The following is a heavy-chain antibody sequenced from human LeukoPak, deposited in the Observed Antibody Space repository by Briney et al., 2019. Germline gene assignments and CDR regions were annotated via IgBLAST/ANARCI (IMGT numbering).Heavy chain of an antibody. CDR2: INWNGGST. D-gene: IGHD1-26*01. J-gene: IGHJ3*01. V-gene: IGHV3-20*04. Sequence: RPGGSLRLSCAASGFTFDDYGMSWVRQAPGKGLEWVSGINWNGGSTGYADSVKGRFTISRDNAKNSLYLQMNSLRAEDTALYYCARGEWEPFLXSAFXXWGQGTMVTVX. CDR3: ARGEWEPFLXSAFXX. CDR1: GFTFDDYG.